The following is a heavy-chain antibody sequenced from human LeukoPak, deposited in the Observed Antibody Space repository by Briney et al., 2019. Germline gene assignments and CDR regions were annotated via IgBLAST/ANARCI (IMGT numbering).Heavy chain of an antibody. J-gene: IGHJ1*01. CDR2: IYYSGST. CDR1: GGSISSSSYY. D-gene: IGHD2-21*02. V-gene: IGHV4-39*07. CDR3: ARGPGRSDWTPDEYFQH. Sequence: PSETLSLTCTVSGGSISSSSYYWGWIRQPPGKGLEWIGSIYYSGSTYYNPSLKSRVTISVDTSKNQFSLRLSSVTAADTAMYYCARGPGRSDWTPDEYFQHWGQGTLVTVSS.